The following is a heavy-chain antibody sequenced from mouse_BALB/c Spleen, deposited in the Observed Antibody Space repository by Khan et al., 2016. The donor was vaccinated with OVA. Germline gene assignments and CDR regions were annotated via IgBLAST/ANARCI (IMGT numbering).Heavy chain of an antibody. J-gene: IGHJ3*01. CDR2: ISPGSGDT. CDR3: ARRNYFGYTFAY. CDR1: GYTFTDYY. Sequence: QMQLEESGAELARPGASVKLSCKASGYTFTDYYINWVKQRTGQGLEWIGEISPGSGDTYYNEKFTGKATLTADKSSSTVYMQLSSLTAEASAVYFCARRNYFGYTFAYWGQGTLVTVSA. V-gene: IGHV1-77*01. D-gene: IGHD1-2*01.